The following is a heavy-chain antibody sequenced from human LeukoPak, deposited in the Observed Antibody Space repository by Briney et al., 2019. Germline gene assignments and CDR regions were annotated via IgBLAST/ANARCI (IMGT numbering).Heavy chain of an antibody. J-gene: IGHJ4*02. Sequence: NPSETLSLTCAVYGGSFSGYYWSWIRQPPGKGLEWIGEINHSGSTNYDPSLKSRVTISVDTSKNQFSLKLSSVTAADTAVYYCARGYCSGGSCYSAYWGQGTLVTVSS. CDR1: GGSFSGYY. CDR3: ARGYCSGGSCYSAY. D-gene: IGHD2-15*01. V-gene: IGHV4-34*01. CDR2: INHSGST.